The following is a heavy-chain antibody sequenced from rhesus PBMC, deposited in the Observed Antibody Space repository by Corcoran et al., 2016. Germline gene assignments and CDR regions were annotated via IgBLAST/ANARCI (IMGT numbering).Heavy chain of an antibody. V-gene: IGHV4-80*01. CDR1: GASISNYY. D-gene: IGHD3-28*01. Sequence: QVQLQESGPGLVKPSETLSLTCTVAGASISNYYWSWIRPPPGKGLEWIGEINGNGERTNYNPSLKSRVTISRDTSKNQFSLKLTSVTAADTAVYYCAKYFNHGYFHFDYWGQGVLVTVSS. CDR2: INGNGERT. CDR3: AKYFNHGYFHFDY. J-gene: IGHJ4*01.